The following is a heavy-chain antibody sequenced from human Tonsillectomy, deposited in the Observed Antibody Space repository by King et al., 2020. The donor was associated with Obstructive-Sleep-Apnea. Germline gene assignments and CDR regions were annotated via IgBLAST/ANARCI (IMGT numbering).Heavy chain of an antibody. CDR3: AGVSGSRPLDY. D-gene: IGHD1-26*01. Sequence: VQLVESGGGLVQPGGSLRLSCAASGFAFSSHTMNWVRQAPGKGLEWISYISSSSTTIYYTDSVQGRFTNSRDNAKNSLYLQINSLRAEDTAVDYCAGVSGSRPLDYWGQGTLVTVSS. J-gene: IGHJ4*02. CDR1: GFAFSSHT. V-gene: IGHV3-48*01. CDR2: ISSSSTTI.